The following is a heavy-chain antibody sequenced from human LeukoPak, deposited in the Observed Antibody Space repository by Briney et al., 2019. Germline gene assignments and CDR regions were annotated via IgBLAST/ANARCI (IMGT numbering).Heavy chain of an antibody. CDR1: GGSISSGGYY. CDR2: IYHSGST. Sequence: SETMSLTCAVSGGSISSGGYYWSWIRQPPGKGLEGIGYIYHSGSTYYNPSLKSRVTISVDRSKHQFSLKLSSVTAADTAVYYCARDRSGGEGFDYWGQGTLVTVSS. J-gene: IGHJ4*02. D-gene: IGHD2-21*01. V-gene: IGHV4-30-2*01. CDR3: ARDRSGGEGFDY.